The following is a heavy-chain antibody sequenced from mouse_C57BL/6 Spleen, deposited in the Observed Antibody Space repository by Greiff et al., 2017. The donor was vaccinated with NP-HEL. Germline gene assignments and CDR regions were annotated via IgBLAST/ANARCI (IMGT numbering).Heavy chain of an antibody. CDR1: GYTFTNYW. CDR3: ARTTTVYAMDY. J-gene: IGHJ4*01. Sequence: VKLQESGAELVRPGTSVKMSCKASGYTFTNYWIGWAKQRPGHGLEWIGDIYPGGGYTNYNEKFKGKATLTADKSSSTAYMQFSSLTSEDSAIYYCARTTTVYAMDYWGQGTSVTVSS. V-gene: IGHV1-63*01. D-gene: IGHD1-1*01. CDR2: IYPGGGYT.